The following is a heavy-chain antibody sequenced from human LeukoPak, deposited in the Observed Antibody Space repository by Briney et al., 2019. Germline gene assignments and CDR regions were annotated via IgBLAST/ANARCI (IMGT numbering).Heavy chain of an antibody. D-gene: IGHD2-15*01. CDR2: IKRDGSEK. Sequence: GGSLRLSCAASGFTFSSYWMSWVRQAPGKGLEWVANIKRDGSEKYYVDSVKGRFTISRDNAKNSLYLQMNSLRAEDTAVYYCARDPIVVVVAARESYYYGMDVWGQGTTVTVSS. CDR3: ARDPIVVVVAARESYYYGMDV. V-gene: IGHV3-7*01. CDR1: GFTFSSYW. J-gene: IGHJ6*02.